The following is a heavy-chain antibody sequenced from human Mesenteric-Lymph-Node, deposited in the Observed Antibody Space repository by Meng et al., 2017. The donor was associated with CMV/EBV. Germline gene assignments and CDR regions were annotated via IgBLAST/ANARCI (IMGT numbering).Heavy chain of an antibody. V-gene: IGHV3-30*02. Sequence: GESLKISCAASGMSLNNYGMHWVRQAPGKGLEWVAFIRFDGRSRYFADSVKGRFTISRDNSKNTLYLQMEALRAEDTALYYCAKDTINHFDISGYHYFDLWGQGTLVTVSS. CDR1: GMSLNNYG. CDR2: IRFDGRSR. D-gene: IGHD3-22*01. CDR3: AKDTINHFDISGYHYFDL. J-gene: IGHJ4*02.